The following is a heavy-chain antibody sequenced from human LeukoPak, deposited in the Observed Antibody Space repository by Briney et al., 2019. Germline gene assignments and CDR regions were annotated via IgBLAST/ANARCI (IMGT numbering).Heavy chain of an antibody. Sequence: GGSLRLSCVASGIDFKVYEMHWVRQSPGKGLEWVALISDNGLRTNYAESLKGRFIVSRDNSKNTMDLQMNDLRVGDTGVYFCARERRGYGYGTLDPWGQGTLVTVSS. CDR3: ARERRGYGYGTLDP. CDR2: ISDNGLRT. V-gene: IGHV3-30*04. D-gene: IGHD5-12*01. CDR1: GIDFKVYE. J-gene: IGHJ5*02.